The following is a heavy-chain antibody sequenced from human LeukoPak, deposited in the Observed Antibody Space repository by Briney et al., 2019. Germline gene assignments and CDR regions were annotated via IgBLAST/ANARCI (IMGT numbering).Heavy chain of an antibody. CDR3: ATLPPYCSSTSCRRALDY. CDR2: IIPILGIA. V-gene: IGHV1-69*04. Sequence: ASVKVSCTASGGTFSSYAISWVRQAPGQGLEWMGRIIPILGIANYAQKFQGRVTITADKSTSTAYMELSSLRSEDTAVYYCATLPPYCSSTSCRRALDYWGQGTLVTVSS. D-gene: IGHD2-2*01. J-gene: IGHJ4*02. CDR1: GGTFSSYA.